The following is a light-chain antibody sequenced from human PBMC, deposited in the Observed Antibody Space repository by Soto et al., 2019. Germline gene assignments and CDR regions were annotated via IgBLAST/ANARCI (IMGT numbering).Light chain of an antibody. CDR2: LNSDGSH. Sequence: QLVLTQSPSASASLGASVKLTCTLSSGHSNYAIAWHQQQSEKGPRYLMKLNSDGSHGKGDGIPDRFSGSSSGAERYLTISSLQSEDEADYYCQTWGSGIVVFGGGTKLTVL. CDR3: QTWGSGIVV. V-gene: IGLV4-69*01. J-gene: IGLJ2*01. CDR1: SGHSNYA.